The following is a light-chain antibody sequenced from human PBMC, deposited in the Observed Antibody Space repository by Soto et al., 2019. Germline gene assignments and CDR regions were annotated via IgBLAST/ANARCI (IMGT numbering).Light chain of an antibody. Sequence: QSVLTQPASVSGSPGQSITISCTGTSSDVGGYNYVSWYQQHPGKAPKLMIYEVSKRPSGVPDRFSGSKSGNTASLTVSGLQAEDEADYYCSSYAGSLYVFGTGTKLTVL. CDR3: SSYAGSLYV. CDR1: SSDVGGYNY. CDR2: EVS. V-gene: IGLV2-8*01. J-gene: IGLJ1*01.